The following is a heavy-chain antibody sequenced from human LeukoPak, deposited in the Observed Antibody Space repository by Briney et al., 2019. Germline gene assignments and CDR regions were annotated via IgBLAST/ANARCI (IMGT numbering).Heavy chain of an antibody. J-gene: IGHJ4*02. CDR2: IISDGSST. V-gene: IGHV3-74*01. CDR1: GFTFSNYW. Sequence: PGGSLRLSCAASGFTFSNYWMHWVRQTPGKGLVWVSRIISDGSSTSYADSVKGRFTISRDNAKNTLYLHMSSPRAEDTAVYYCVRDGSLPDYWGQGTLVTVSS. CDR3: VRDGSLPDY.